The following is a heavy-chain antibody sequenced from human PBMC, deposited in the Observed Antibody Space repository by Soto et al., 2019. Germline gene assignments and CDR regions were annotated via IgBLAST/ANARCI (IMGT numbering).Heavy chain of an antibody. Sequence: GASVKVSCKASGYTFTSYDINWVRQATGQGLEWMGWMNPNSGNTGYAQKFQGRVTMTRNTSISTPYMELSSLRSEDTAVYYCARVDRYCSSTSCYYYYGMDVWGQGTTVTVS. CDR3: ARVDRYCSSTSCYYYYGMDV. CDR2: MNPNSGNT. D-gene: IGHD2-2*01. J-gene: IGHJ6*02. V-gene: IGHV1-8*01. CDR1: GYTFTSYD.